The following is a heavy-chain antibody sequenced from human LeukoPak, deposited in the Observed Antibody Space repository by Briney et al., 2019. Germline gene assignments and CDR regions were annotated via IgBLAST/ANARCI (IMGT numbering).Heavy chain of an antibody. CDR2: INPSGGST. Sequence: ASVKVSCKASGYTFTSYYMHWVRQAPGQGLEWMGLINPSGGSTSYAQKFQGRVTMTRDTSTSTVYMELSSLRSEDTAVYYCARDTCSGGSCYGPDAFDIWGQGTMVTVSS. J-gene: IGHJ3*02. D-gene: IGHD2-15*01. V-gene: IGHV1-46*01. CDR1: GYTFTSYY. CDR3: ARDTCSGGSCYGPDAFDI.